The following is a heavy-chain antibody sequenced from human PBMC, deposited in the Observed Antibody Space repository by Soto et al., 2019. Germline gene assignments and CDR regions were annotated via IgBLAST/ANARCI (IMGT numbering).Heavy chain of an antibody. V-gene: IGHV4-59*08. J-gene: IGHJ6*03. D-gene: IGHD6-13*01. CDR3: AYSSWYYYYYMDV. CDR2: IYYSGST. Sequence: SETLSLTCTVSGGSISSDYWSWIRQPPGKGLEWIGYIYYSGSTNYNPSLKSRVTISVDTSKNQFSLKLSSVTAADTAVYYCAYSSWYYYYYMDVWGKGTTVTVSS. CDR1: GGSISSDY.